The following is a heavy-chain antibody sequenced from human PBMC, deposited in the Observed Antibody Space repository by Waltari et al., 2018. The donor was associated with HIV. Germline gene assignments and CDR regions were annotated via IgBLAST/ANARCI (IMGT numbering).Heavy chain of an antibody. CDR1: GYTFDNFG. CDR3: ARDGAWQQLVQAALDV. D-gene: IGHD6-13*01. V-gene: IGHV1-18*01. J-gene: IGHJ3*01. Sequence: QVQLVQSGPEVRKPGASVTVSCKASGYTFDNFGFSWVRQAPGQGLEWLGWVRGYNGYTKYAHKFQGRVTMTIETSTRTAHMELMRLRSDDTAVYYCARDGAWQQLVQAALDVWGRGTSVTVSS. CDR2: VRGYNGYT.